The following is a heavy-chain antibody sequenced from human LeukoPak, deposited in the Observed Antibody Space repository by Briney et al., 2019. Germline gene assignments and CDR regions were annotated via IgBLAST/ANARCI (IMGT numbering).Heavy chain of an antibody. V-gene: IGHV3-23*01. CDR1: GFXFSSYA. CDR2: ISGSGGGT. J-gene: IGHJ3*02. CDR3: ATDGGSSSSGNPFDI. D-gene: IGHD6-6*01. Sequence: GGSLRLSCAASGFXFSSYAISWVRQAPGEGLEWVSTISGSGGGTYYADSVKGRFTISRDNSKNTLYLQTDSLRAGDTAVYYCATDGGSSSSGNPFDIWGPGTMVTVSS.